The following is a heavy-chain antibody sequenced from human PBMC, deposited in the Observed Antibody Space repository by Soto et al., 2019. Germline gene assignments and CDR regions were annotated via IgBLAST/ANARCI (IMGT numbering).Heavy chain of an antibody. CDR2: ISAYNGNT. J-gene: IGHJ4*02. V-gene: IGHV1-18*01. D-gene: IGHD3-9*01. Sequence: QVQLVQSGAEVKKPGASMKVSCKASGYTFTSYGISWVRQAPGQGLEWMGWISAYNGNTNYAQKLQGRVTRTTDTATSTAYMELSSLRSDDTAVYYCARADYDILTGPAPLDYWGQGTLVTVSS. CDR1: GYTFTSYG. CDR3: ARADYDILTGPAPLDY.